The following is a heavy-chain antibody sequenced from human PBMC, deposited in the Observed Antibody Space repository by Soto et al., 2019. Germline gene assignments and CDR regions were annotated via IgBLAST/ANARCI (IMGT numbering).Heavy chain of an antibody. V-gene: IGHV1-69*01. D-gene: IGHD3-3*01. CDR3: ATGVIWIGYFTVDS. J-gene: IGHJ4*02. Sequence: QVQLVQSGAEVKKPGSSVKVSCKASGGSFGNSAINWLRQTPGQGLGGLGGFIPVYRTLNYAQKFQGRVTITADESTGTAYMTLSSLASDDTAVYYCATGVIWIGYFTVDSWGQGTRVTVSS. CDR2: FIPVYRTL. CDR1: GGSFGNSA.